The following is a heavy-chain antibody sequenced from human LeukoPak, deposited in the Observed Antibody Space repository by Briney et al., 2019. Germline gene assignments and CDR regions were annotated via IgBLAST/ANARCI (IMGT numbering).Heavy chain of an antibody. J-gene: IGHJ3*02. D-gene: IGHD4-17*01. CDR1: GGSISSGGYY. V-gene: IGHV4-30-2*01. CDR3: AREKTDYGDYVRREDI. CDR2: IYHSGST. Sequence: SQTLSLTCTVSGGSISSGGYYWSWIRQPPGKGLEWIGYIYHSGSTYYNPSLKSRVTISVDRSKNQFSLKLSSVTAADTAVYYCAREKTDYGDYVRREDIWGQGTMVTVSS.